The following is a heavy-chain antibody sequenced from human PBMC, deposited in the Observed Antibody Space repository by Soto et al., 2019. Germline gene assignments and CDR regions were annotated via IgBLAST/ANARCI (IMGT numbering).Heavy chain of an antibody. CDR1: EYSFTGHY. V-gene: IGHV1-2*02. D-gene: IGHD3-3*01. CDR3: ARGDRISRFGVRNWLDP. Sequence: QVQLIQSGAEVREPGASVTVSCKASEYSFTGHYLHWVRQAPGQGLEWMGWIDPKSGDTNYARKFQGRVTMTSEASINTAFLEVSRLRFDDTAVYFCARGDRISRFGVRNWLDPWGQGTLVTVSS. CDR2: IDPKSGDT. J-gene: IGHJ5*02.